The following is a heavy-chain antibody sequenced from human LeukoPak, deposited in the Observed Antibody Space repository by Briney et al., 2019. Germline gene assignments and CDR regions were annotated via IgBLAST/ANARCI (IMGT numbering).Heavy chain of an antibody. D-gene: IGHD3-3*01. J-gene: IGHJ6*02. CDR3: ARGEYYDFWSGYSPSQYYYYGMDV. CDR2: INPNSGGT. V-gene: IGHV1-2*02. Sequence: ASVKVSCKASGYTFTGYYLHWVRQAPGQGLEWMGWINPNSGGTNYAQKFQGRVTMTRDTSISTAYMELSRLRSDDTAVYYCARGEYYDFWSGYSPSQYYYYGMDVWGQGTTVTVSS. CDR1: GYTFTGYY.